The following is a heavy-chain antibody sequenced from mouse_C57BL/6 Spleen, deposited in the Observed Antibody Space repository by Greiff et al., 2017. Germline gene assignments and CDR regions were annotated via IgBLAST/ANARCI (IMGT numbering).Heavy chain of an antibody. CDR3: ARERQLGVYYAMDY. D-gene: IGHD6-1*01. V-gene: IGHV1-76*01. CDR2: IYPGSGNT. CDR1: GYTFTDYY. Sequence: QVQLKESGAELVRPGASVKLSCKASGYTFTDYYINWVKQRPGQGLEWIARIYPGSGNTYYNEKFKGKATLTAEKSSSTAYMQLSSLTSEDSAVYFCARERQLGVYYAMDYWGQGTSVTVSS. J-gene: IGHJ4*01.